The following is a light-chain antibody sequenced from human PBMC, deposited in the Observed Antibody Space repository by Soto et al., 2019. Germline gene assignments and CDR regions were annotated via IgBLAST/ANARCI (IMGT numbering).Light chain of an antibody. CDR3: CSYAGNRTFV. CDR2: DVS. CDR1: SSDVGGYNY. J-gene: IGLJ3*02. Sequence: QSALTQPRSVSGSPGQSVTISCTGTSSDVGGYNYVSWYQQHPGKAPKLMIFDVSKRPSGVPDRFSGSKSANTASLTISGLQAEDEADYYCCSYAGNRTFVFGGGTKLTVL. V-gene: IGLV2-11*01.